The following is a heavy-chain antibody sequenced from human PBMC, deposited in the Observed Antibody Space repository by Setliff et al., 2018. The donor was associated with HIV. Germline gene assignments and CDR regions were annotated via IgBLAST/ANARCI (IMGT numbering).Heavy chain of an antibody. Sequence: SETLSLTCTVSGGSISSGSYYWNWIRQPAGKGLEWIGHIYSSGSTNYNPSLKSRVTISVDTSKNQFSLKLSSVTAADTAVYYCARETSSSWFDYWGQGSLVTVSS. D-gene: IGHD6-13*01. CDR1: GGSISSGSYY. J-gene: IGHJ4*02. V-gene: IGHV4-61*09. CDR3: ARETSSSWFDY. CDR2: IYSSGST.